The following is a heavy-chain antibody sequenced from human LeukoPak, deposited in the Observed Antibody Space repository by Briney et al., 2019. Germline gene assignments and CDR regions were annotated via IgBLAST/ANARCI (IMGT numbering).Heavy chain of an antibody. D-gene: IGHD6-19*01. CDR2: IYYSGST. J-gene: IGHJ4*02. CDR3: ARVLPQWLARYYFDY. Sequence: SETLSLTCTVSGDSISSSSYYWGRIRQPPGKGLEWIGTIYYSGSTYYNPSLESRVTISIDTSKNQFSLKLNSVTAADTAVYYCARVLPQWLARYYFDYWGQGTLVTVSS. CDR1: GDSISSSSYY. V-gene: IGHV4-39*01.